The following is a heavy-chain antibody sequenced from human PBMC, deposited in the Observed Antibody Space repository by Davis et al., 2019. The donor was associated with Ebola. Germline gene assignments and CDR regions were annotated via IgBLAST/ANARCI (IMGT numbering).Heavy chain of an antibody. J-gene: IGHJ4*02. V-gene: IGHV4-39*01. CDR2: IYYSGST. CDR1: GGSISSSSYY. D-gene: IGHD3-22*01. Sequence: MPSETLSLTCTVSGGSISSSSYYWGWIRQPPGKGLEWIGSIYYSGSTYYNPSLKSRVTISVDTSKNQFSLKLSSVTAADTAVYYCARVRGGYYYRNGLDYWGQGTLVTVSS. CDR3: ARVRGGYYYRNGLDY.